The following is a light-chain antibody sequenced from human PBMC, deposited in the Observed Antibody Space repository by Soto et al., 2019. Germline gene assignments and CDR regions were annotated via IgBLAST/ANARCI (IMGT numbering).Light chain of an antibody. V-gene: IGKV3-20*01. CDR2: GAS. CDR3: QQYDSCP. J-gene: IGKJ1*01. Sequence: EIVLTQSSGTLSLYQGERATLSCRASQSFNSIYLAWYQQKPGQAPRLLIYGASSRATGIPDRFSGSGSGTDFTLTISRLEPEDFEVYYYQQYDSCPFGQGTELDSK. CDR1: QSFNSIY.